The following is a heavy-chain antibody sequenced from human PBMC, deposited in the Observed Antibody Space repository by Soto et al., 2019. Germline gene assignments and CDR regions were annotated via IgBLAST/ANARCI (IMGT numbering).Heavy chain of an antibody. CDR2: INSNSGGT. J-gene: IGHJ5*02. CDR1: GYTFTGYY. V-gene: IGHV1-2*02. Sequence: ASVKVSCKASGYTFTGYYMHWVRQAPGQGLEWMGWINSNSGGTNYAQKFQGRVTMTRDTSISTAYMELSRLRSDDTAVYYCARDFRTPPQHGPLNWFDPWGQGTLVTVSS. CDR3: ARDFRTPPQHGPLNWFDP. D-gene: IGHD6-13*01.